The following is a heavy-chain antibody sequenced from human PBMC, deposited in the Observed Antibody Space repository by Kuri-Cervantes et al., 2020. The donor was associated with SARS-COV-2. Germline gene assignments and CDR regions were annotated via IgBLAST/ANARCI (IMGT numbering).Heavy chain of an antibody. CDR3: ARSGSYPYYYYYMDV. Sequence: SQTLSLTCAVSGVPVTGGSYFWAWIRQPAGKGLEWIGYIYYSGSTNYNLSLKSRVTISVDTSKNQFSLKLSSVTAADTAVYYCARSGSYPYYYYYMDVWGKGTTVTVSS. D-gene: IGHD1-26*01. CDR2: IYYSGST. V-gene: IGHV4-61*10. J-gene: IGHJ6*03. CDR1: GVPVTGGSYF.